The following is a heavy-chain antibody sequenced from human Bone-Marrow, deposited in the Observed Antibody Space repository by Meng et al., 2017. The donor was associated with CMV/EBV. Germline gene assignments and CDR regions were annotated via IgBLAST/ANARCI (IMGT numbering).Heavy chain of an antibody. D-gene: IGHD5-12*01. Sequence: QVQLVQSGAEVKKPGASVKVSCKASGYTFTGHYMHWVRQAPGQGLEWMGWINPNSGDTNYAQKLQGRVTMTTDTSTDTAYMELSSLTFDDTAVYYCARSTVATIAFEYWGQGTLVTVSS. J-gene: IGHJ4*02. CDR1: GYTFTGHY. V-gene: IGHV1-2*02. CDR3: ARSTVATIAFEY. CDR2: INPNSGDT.